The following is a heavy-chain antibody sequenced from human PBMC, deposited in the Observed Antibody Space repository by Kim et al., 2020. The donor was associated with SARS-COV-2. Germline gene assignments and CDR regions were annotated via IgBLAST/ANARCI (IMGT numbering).Heavy chain of an antibody. V-gene: IGHV3-74*01. Sequence: NSDGSRTSYADSVKGRFTISRDNAKNTLYLQMNGLSAEDTAVYYCATLMDVWGKGTTVTVSS. CDR2: NSDGSRT. CDR3: ATLMDV. J-gene: IGHJ6*03.